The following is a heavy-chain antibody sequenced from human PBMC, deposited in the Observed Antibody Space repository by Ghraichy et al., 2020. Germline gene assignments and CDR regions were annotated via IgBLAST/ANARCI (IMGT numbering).Heavy chain of an antibody. Sequence: GESLNISCVASGFTFSSYEMNWVRQAPGKGLEWVSYISSSGSPTYYADSVKGRFTISRDNAKNSLYLQMNSLRIEDTAVYYCARRKAGTSDYWGQGTLVTVSS. CDR3: ARRKAGTSDY. V-gene: IGHV3-48*03. D-gene: IGHD6-13*01. CDR1: GFTFSSYE. J-gene: IGHJ4*02. CDR2: ISSSGSPT.